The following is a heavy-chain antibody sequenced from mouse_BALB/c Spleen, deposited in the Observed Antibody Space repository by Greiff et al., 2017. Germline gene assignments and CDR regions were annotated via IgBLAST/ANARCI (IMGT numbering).Heavy chain of an antibody. V-gene: IGHV1-82*01. CDR1: GYAFSSSW. CDR2: IYPGDGDT. D-gene: IGHD2-1*01. Sequence: VQLQQSGPELVKPGASVKISCKASGYAFSSSWMNWVKQRPGQGLEWIGRIYPGDGDTNYNGKFKGKATLTADKSSSTAYMQLSSLTSVDSAVYFCARHGNDYYAMDYWGQGTSVTVSS. J-gene: IGHJ4*01. CDR3: ARHGNDYYAMDY.